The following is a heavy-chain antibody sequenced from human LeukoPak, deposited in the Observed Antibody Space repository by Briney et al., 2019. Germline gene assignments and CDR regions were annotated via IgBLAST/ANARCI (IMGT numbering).Heavy chain of an antibody. D-gene: IGHD6-19*01. CDR2: FSYSGSS. CDR1: GGTVNSSTYY. V-gene: IGHV4-39*01. J-gene: IGHJ4*02. Sequence: SETLSLTCTVSGGTVNSSTYYWGWIRQPPGLGLEWIGSFSYSGSSYYNPSLKSRVTISVDTSKNQFSLKLSSVTAADTVVYYCARKSGWYPFDYWGQGTLVTVSS. CDR3: ARKSGWYPFDY.